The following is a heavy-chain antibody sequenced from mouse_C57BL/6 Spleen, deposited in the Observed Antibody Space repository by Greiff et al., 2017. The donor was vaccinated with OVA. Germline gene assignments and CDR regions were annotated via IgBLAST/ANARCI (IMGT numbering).Heavy chain of an antibody. CDR1: GVDFSRYW. Sequence: AAEGVDFSRYWMSWVRRAPGKGLEWIGEINPDSSTINYAPSLKDKFIISRDNAKNTLYLQMSKVRSEYTALYYCASITTVGYFDYWGQGTTLTVSS. V-gene: IGHV4-1*01. D-gene: IGHD1-1*01. CDR2: INPDSSTI. J-gene: IGHJ2*01. CDR3: ASITTVGYFDY.